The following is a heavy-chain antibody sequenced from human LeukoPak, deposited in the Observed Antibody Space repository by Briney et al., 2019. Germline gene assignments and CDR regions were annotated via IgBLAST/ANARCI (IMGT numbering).Heavy chain of an antibody. V-gene: IGHV4-59*01. D-gene: IGHD3-10*01. Sequence: SETLPLTCTVSGASINNYYWSWIRQPPGKGLEWIGYTYYSGNRNYNPSLKSRVTMFEDTSKNQFSLKLSSVTAADTAVYYCARGRGVLPEPYFDYWGQGTLVIVSS. CDR3: ARGRGVLPEPYFDY. CDR2: TYYSGNR. J-gene: IGHJ4*02. CDR1: GASINNYY.